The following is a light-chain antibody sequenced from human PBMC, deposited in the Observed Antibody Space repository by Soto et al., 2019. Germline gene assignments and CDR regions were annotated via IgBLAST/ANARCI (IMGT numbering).Light chain of an antibody. V-gene: IGKV3-20*01. CDR3: QQYVRCT. CDR1: QSISSNY. J-gene: IGKJ1*01. CDR2: GAS. Sequence: EIGLTQSPGTLSVSPGERATLSCRASQSISSNYLAWYQQKPGQAPRILIYGASSRATGIPDRFSGSGSGTDFTLTTSRLEPEDSAIYSGQQYVRCTFGQGTKV.